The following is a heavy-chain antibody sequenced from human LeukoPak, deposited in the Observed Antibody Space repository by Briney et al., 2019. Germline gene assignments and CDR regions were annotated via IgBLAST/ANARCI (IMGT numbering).Heavy chain of an antibody. CDR3: ARDLSSSWYGAPA. V-gene: IGHV3-30*02. D-gene: IGHD6-13*01. CDR2: IRYDGSNK. CDR1: GFTFSNYG. J-gene: IGHJ5*02. Sequence: GGSLRLSCAASGFTFSNYGMHWIRQAPGKGLEWVALIRYDGSNKYYVDSVKGRFTISRDNAKNTLYLQMNSLRAEDTAVYYCARDLSSSWYGAPAWGQGTLVIVSS.